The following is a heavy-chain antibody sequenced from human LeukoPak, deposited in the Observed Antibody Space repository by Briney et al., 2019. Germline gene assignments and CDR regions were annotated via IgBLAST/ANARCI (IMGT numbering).Heavy chain of an antibody. V-gene: IGHV5-51*01. Sequence: GESLKISCKGSGYSFTSYWIGWVRQMPGKGLEWMGIIYPGDSDTRYSPSFQGQVTISADKSISTAYLQWSSLKASDTAMYYCAILARGGPDGDPTIDYWGQGTLVTVSS. CDR2: IYPGDSDT. CDR1: GYSFTSYW. D-gene: IGHD4-17*01. J-gene: IGHJ4*02. CDR3: AILARGGPDGDPTIDY.